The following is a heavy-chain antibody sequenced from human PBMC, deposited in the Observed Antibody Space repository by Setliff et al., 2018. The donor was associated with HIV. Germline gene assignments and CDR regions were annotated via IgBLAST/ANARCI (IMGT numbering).Heavy chain of an antibody. CDR3: ARDFYGSLDY. J-gene: IGHJ4*02. CDR1: GFTFSGDW. CDR2: INGDGSTI. V-gene: IGHV3-74*01. Sequence: GGSLRLSCAASGFTFSGDWTHWVRQPPGKGLVWVSHINGDGSTINYADSVKGRFTISRDNAKNTLYLQMNDLRAEDTAVYFCARDFYGSLDYWGQGSLVTVSS. D-gene: IGHD1-26*01.